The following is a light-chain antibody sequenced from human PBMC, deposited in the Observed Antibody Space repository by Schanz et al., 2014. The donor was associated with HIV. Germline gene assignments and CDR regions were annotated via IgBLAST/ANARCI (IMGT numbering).Light chain of an antibody. CDR1: SSDVGVYNY. CDR2: DVN. Sequence: QSVLTQPASVSGSPGQSITISCTGTSSDVGVYNYVSWYQQHPGKAPKLMIYDVNNRPSGVSNRFSGSKSAYTASLTISGLQPEDEADYYCSSYTTSSTLVFGGGTKLTVL. J-gene: IGLJ2*01. V-gene: IGLV2-14*03. CDR3: SSYTTSSTLV.